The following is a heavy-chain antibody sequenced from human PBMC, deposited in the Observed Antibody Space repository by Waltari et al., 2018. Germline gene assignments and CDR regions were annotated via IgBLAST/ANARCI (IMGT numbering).Heavy chain of an antibody. D-gene: IGHD6-13*01. Sequence: QVQLVQSGAEVKKPGSSVKVSCKASGGTFSSYAISWVRQAPGQGLEWMGGCIPIVGTANYAQKFQGRVTITTDESTSTAYMELSSLRSEDTAVYYCARVEQLGPYYYYGMDVWGQGTTVTVSS. CDR1: GGTFSSYA. V-gene: IGHV1-69*05. CDR3: ARVEQLGPYYYYGMDV. J-gene: IGHJ6*02. CDR2: CIPIVGTA.